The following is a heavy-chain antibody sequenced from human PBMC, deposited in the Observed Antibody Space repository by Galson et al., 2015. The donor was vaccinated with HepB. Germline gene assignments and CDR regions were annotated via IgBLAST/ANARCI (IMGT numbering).Heavy chain of an antibody. D-gene: IGHD3-10*01. CDR3: ASRQYYYGSGTYYNVSDY. J-gene: IGHJ4*02. CDR2: IDPSDSYT. CDR1: GYSFTTYW. Sequence: QSGAEVKKPGKSLRISCKGSGYSFTTYWISWVRQMPGKGLEWMGRIDPSDSYTNYSPSFQGHVTISADKSISTAYLQWSSLKASDTAMYYCASRQYYYGSGTYYNVSDYWGQGTLVTVSS. V-gene: IGHV5-10-1*01.